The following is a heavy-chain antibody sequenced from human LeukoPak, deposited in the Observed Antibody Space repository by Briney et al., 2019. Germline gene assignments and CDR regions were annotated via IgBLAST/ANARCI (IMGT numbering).Heavy chain of an antibody. CDR3: ARDRPYSSPSGYYYYYMDV. V-gene: IGHV4-61*02. CDR1: GGSISSGTYC. D-gene: IGHD6-6*01. J-gene: IGHJ6*03. Sequence: SETLSLTCTVSGGSISSGTYCWSWIRQPAGKGLEWIGRIYTSGSTNYNPSLKSRVTISADTSKNQFSLRLSSVTAADTAVYYRARDRPYSSPSGYYYYYMDVWGKGTTVTVSS. CDR2: IYTSGST.